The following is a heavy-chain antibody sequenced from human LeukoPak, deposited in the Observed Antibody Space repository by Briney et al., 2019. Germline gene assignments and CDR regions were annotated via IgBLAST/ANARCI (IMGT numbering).Heavy chain of an antibody. Sequence: GGSLRLSCGASGFIFRNYAMSWVRQAPGEGLEWVSGISDNGGGRYYAYSVKGRFTISRDNSKNMLYLQMNSLRAEDTAVYYCAKESGALGAPLYDYWGRGILVTASS. CDR1: GFIFRNYA. CDR2: ISDNGGGR. V-gene: IGHV3-23*01. D-gene: IGHD4/OR15-4a*01. J-gene: IGHJ4*02. CDR3: AKESGALGAPLYDY.